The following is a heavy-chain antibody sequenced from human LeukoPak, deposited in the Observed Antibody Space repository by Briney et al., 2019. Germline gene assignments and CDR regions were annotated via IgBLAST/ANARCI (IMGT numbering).Heavy chain of an antibody. CDR1: GGSISSGGYY. Sequence: SETLSLTCTVSGGSISSGGYYWSWIRQPPGKGLEWIGYIYHSGSTYYNPSLKSRVTISVDRSKNQFSLKLSSVTAADTAVYYCARQRRNHYFDYWGQGTLVTVSS. CDR3: ARQRRNHYFDY. J-gene: IGHJ4*02. CDR2: IYHSGST. V-gene: IGHV4-30-2*01.